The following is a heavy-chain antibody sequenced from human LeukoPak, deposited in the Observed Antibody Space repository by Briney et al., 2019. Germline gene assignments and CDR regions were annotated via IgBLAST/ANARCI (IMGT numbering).Heavy chain of an antibody. V-gene: IGHV3-21*01. CDR3: ARKPYYYDSSGYYSRGKLDY. J-gene: IGHJ4*02. Sequence: GGSLRLSCAASGFTFSSYSMNWVRQAPGKGLEWVSSISSSSSYIYYADSVKGRFTISRDNAKNSLYLQMNSLRAEDTAVYYCARKPYYYDSSGYYSRGKLDYWGQGTLVTVSS. CDR1: GFTFSSYS. CDR2: ISSSSSYI. D-gene: IGHD3-22*01.